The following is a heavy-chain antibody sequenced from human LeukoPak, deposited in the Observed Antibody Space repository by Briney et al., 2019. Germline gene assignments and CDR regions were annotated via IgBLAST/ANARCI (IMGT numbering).Heavy chain of an antibody. CDR1: GGSFSAYY. CDR2: IYYSGST. V-gene: IGHV4-30-4*08. CDR3: ARGGDYYGSGSYSGGVPFDY. D-gene: IGHD3-10*01. J-gene: IGHJ4*02. Sequence: SETLSLTCGVYGGSFSAYYWSWIRQPPGKGLEWIGYIYYSGSTYYNPSLKSRVTISVDTSKNQFSLKLSSVTAADTAVYYCARGGDYYGSGSYSGGVPFDYWGQGTLVTVSS.